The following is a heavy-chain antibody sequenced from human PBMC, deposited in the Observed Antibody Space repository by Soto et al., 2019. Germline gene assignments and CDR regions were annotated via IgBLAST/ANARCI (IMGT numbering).Heavy chain of an antibody. D-gene: IGHD3-10*01. V-gene: IGHV4-59*01. Sequence: QVQLQESGPGLVKPSETLSLTCTVSGGSFTGYYWSWIRQPQGKGLEWIGYIYYSGNTKYNPSLKSRVTISVDTSKNQFSLELTSVTAADTAVYSCARGLGPTMVRGITKGAFDIWGQGTMVTVSS. CDR2: IYYSGNT. CDR3: ARGLGPTMVRGITKGAFDI. CDR1: GGSFTGYY. J-gene: IGHJ3*02.